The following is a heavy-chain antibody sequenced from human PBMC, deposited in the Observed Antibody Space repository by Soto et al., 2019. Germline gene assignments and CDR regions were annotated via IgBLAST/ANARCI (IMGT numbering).Heavy chain of an antibody. CDR2: IIPIFGTS. V-gene: IGHV1-69*01. CDR3: VRDVLLVVVSATRAAGGLDP. Sequence: QLQLVQSGAEVKKPGSSVNVSCKTSGGSFSSNTITWVRQAPGQGLEWMGGIIPIFGTSNYAQKFRGRVTITADESTNTVYMALIRLRYEDTAVDYCVRDVLLVVVSATRAAGGLDPWGQGTLVTVSS. J-gene: IGHJ5*02. CDR1: GGSFSSNT. D-gene: IGHD2-15*01.